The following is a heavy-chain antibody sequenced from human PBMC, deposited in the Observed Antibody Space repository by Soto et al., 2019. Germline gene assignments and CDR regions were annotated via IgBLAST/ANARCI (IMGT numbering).Heavy chain of an antibody. CDR1: GYTFTSYA. V-gene: IGHV1-3*01. D-gene: IGHD3-22*01. CDR3: AREDSSGYYYYYYGMDF. J-gene: IGHJ6*02. Sequence: ASVKVSCKASGYTFTSYAMHWVRQAPGQRLEWVGWINAGNGNTKYSQKFQGRVTITRDTSASTAYMELSSLRSEDTAVYYCAREDSSGYYYYYYGMDFWGQGTTVTVSS. CDR2: INAGNGNT.